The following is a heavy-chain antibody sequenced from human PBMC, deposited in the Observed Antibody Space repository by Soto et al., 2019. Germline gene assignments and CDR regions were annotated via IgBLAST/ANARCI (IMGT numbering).Heavy chain of an antibody. V-gene: IGHV3-23*01. Sequence: GSLSLSCAASGFTFNNYAMGWVRQAPGKGLEWVSVTSGSGGSTYYADSVKGRFTISRDNSKNTLYLQMNSLRAEDTAVYYCAKDPSPYYYYGMDVWGQGTTVTVSS. CDR1: GFTFNNYA. CDR2: TSGSGGST. J-gene: IGHJ6*02. CDR3: AKDPSPYYYYGMDV.